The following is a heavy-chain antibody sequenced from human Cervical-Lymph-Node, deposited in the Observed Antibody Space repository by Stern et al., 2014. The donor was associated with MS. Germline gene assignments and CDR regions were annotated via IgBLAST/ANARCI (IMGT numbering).Heavy chain of an antibody. CDR2: VIPIAGTP. CDR1: GGTFSTYA. D-gene: IGHD1-26*01. V-gene: IGHV1-69*01. Sequence: VQLVQSGAEVKKPGSSVQVSCKASGGTFSTYALSWVRQAPGQGLEWMGGVIPIAGTPTYAQKFQGRVTITADEPTSTAYMELSSLRSDDTAVYYCTRDTGVGAYFDYWGQGTLVTVTS. J-gene: IGHJ4*02. CDR3: TRDTGVGAYFDY.